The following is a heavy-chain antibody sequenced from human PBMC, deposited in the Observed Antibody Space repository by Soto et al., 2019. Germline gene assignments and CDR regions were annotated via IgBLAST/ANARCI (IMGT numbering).Heavy chain of an antibody. CDR1: GGSFSGYY. J-gene: IGHJ5*02. CDR2: INHSGST. Sequence: QVQLQQWGAGLLKPSETLSLTCAVYGGSFSGYYWSWIRQPPGKGLEWIGEINHSGSTNYNPSLKSRVTISVDPSKNQFSLKLSSVTAADTAVYYCARDRSDSGYDWGWFDPWGQGTLVTVSS. CDR3: ARDRSDSGYDWGWFDP. D-gene: IGHD5-12*01. V-gene: IGHV4-34*01.